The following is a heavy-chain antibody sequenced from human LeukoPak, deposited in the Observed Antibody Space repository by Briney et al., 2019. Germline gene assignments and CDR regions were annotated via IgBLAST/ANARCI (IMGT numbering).Heavy chain of an antibody. J-gene: IGHJ4*02. V-gene: IGHV5-51*01. D-gene: IGHD5/OR15-5a*01. CDR1: GYSFTSYW. CDR2: IFPGDSDI. CDR3: ARRDHVAALSY. Sequence: GESLKISCKGSGYSFTSYWIGWVRQMPGKGLEWMGIIFPGDSDIRYSPSFQGQVTISADKSISTAYLQWNSLKASGTAMYYCARRDHVAALSYWGQGTLVTVSS.